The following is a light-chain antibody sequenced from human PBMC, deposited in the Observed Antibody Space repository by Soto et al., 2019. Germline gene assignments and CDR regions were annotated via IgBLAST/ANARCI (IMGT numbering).Light chain of an antibody. CDR3: QQYGTAPWT. Sequence: EGVLTQSPSTLSLSTGERATLSCRASQSVSKSYLAWYQQKPGQAPRLLLYGAYNRATGIPDRFSGSGSGTDFTLTISSLEPEDFAVYYCQQYGTAPWTFGQGTTVDIK. J-gene: IGKJ1*01. CDR2: GAY. V-gene: IGKV3-20*01. CDR1: QSVSKSY.